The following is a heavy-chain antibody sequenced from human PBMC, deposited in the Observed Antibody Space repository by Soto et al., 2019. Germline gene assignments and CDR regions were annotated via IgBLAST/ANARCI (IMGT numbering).Heavy chain of an antibody. CDR2: IRSKGNNYAT. V-gene: IGHV3-73*02. J-gene: IGHJ4*02. CDR3: TSQARLTAIWDY. Sequence: EVQLVESGGGLVQPGGSLTLSCAASGFTFSGSAVHWVRQASGKGLEWVGRIRSKGNNYATAYAASLKGRFSSSRDAAQSTAYLKMSSLKTEDTAVYYSTSQARLTAIWDYWGQVTLFTVSS. D-gene: IGHD2-21*02. CDR1: GFTFSGSA.